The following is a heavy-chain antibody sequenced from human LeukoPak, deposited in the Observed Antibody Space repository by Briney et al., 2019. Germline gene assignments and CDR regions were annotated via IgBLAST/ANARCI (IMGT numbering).Heavy chain of an antibody. Sequence: SETLSLTCAVYGGSFSGYYWSWIRQPPGKGLEWIGEINHSGSTNYNPSLKNRVTISVDTSKNQFSLKLSSVTAADTAVYYCARIEGAHYDILTGYPDYWGQGTLVTVSS. J-gene: IGHJ4*02. D-gene: IGHD3-9*01. CDR2: INHSGST. V-gene: IGHV4-34*01. CDR1: GGSFSGYY. CDR3: ARIEGAHYDILTGYPDY.